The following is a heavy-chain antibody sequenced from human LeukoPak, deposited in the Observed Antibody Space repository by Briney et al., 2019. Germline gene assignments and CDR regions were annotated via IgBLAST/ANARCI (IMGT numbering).Heavy chain of an antibody. Sequence: SETLSLTCTVSGGSISSSSYYWAWIRQPPGERLEWIGFVYHNGRTTYNPSLESRVTISVDTSRNQVSLNLRFVTAADTALYFCARMRAESSGPSFYYFYMDVWGKGTTVSVSS. CDR2: VYHNGRT. D-gene: IGHD2-8*02. CDR1: GGSISSSSYY. CDR3: ARMRAESSGPSFYYFYMDV. V-gene: IGHV4-61*05. J-gene: IGHJ6*03.